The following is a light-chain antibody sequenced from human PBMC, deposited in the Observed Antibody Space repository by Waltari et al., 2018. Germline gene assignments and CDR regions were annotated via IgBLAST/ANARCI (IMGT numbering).Light chain of an antibody. V-gene: IGLV2-23*01. J-gene: IGLJ3*02. CDR3: CSYVGGSTLV. Sequence: QPALTHPASVSGSPGQSIPTPCPGISRPVRRHNFFSWYQHHPGKAPKLIIYEANNRPSGVSNRFSGSKSGTTASLTVSELQTDDEGDYYCCSYVGGSTLVFGGGTKLTVL. CDR2: EAN. CDR1: SRPVRRHNF.